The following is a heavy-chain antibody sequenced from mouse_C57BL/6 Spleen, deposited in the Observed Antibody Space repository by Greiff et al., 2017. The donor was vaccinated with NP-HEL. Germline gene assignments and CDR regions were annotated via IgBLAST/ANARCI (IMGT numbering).Heavy chain of an antibody. Sequence: VQLVESGAELVRPGASVTLSCKASGYTFTDYEMHWVKQTPVHGLEWIGAIAPETGGTAYNQKFKGKAILTADKSSSTAYMELRSLTSEDSAVYYCTRGGIYYGSSYWFAYWGQGTLVTVSA. V-gene: IGHV1-15*01. CDR1: GYTFTDYE. CDR3: TRGGIYYGSSYWFAY. CDR2: IAPETGGT. J-gene: IGHJ3*01. D-gene: IGHD1-1*01.